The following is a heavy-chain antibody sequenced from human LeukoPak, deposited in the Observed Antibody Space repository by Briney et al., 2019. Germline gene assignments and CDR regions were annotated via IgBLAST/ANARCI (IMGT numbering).Heavy chain of an antibody. Sequence: ASVKVPCKESGYTFTSYYMHWLRQAPGQGLEWMGIINPSGGSTSYAQKFQGRVTMTRDMSTSTVYMELSSLRSEDTAVYYCARVSYNGNSSPYFDYWGQGTLVTVSS. CDR3: ARVSYNGNSSPYFDY. J-gene: IGHJ4*02. D-gene: IGHD1-7*01. CDR1: GYTFTSYY. CDR2: INPSGGST. V-gene: IGHV1-46*01.